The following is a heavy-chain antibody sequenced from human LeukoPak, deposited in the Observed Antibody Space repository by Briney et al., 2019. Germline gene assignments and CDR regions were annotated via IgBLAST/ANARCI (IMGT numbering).Heavy chain of an antibody. CDR3: ARRHDYGDF. Sequence: GGSLRLSCAASEFTFSSYEMNWVRQAPGKGLEWVSYISSSSSTISYADSVKGRFTISRDSAKNSLYLQLNTLRGEDTAVYYCARRHDYGDFWGQGTLVTVSS. V-gene: IGHV3-48*03. CDR1: EFTFSSYE. CDR2: ISSSSSTI. J-gene: IGHJ4*02.